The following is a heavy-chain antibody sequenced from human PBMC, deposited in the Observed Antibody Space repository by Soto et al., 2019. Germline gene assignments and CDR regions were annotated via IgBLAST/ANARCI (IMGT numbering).Heavy chain of an antibody. Sequence: GGSLRLSCAASGFTFNNAWMNWVCQAPGRGLEWLGRIESKADGERTNYAAPVKGRFTISRDDSKNTVYLQMNSLETDDTAVYYCATGERSGYVPYRGQGALVTVSS. J-gene: IGHJ4*02. CDR3: ATGERSGYVPY. V-gene: IGHV3-15*04. CDR1: GFTFNNAW. CDR2: IESKADGERT. D-gene: IGHD3-22*01.